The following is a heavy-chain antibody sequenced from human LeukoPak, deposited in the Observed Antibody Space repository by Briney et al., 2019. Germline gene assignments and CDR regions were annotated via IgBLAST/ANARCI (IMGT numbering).Heavy chain of an antibody. Sequence: GGSLRLSCAASGFIFNNYGLIWVRQAPGKGLEWFSAISNDGGGTNYADFVKGRFTISRDNSKNTLYLQMNRLRDDDTAVYYCAKGFGSGSFPTFFGYWGQGTLVTVSS. J-gene: IGHJ4*02. CDR1: GFIFNNYG. CDR3: AKGFGSGSFPTFFGY. CDR2: ISNDGGGT. V-gene: IGHV3-23*01. D-gene: IGHD1-26*01.